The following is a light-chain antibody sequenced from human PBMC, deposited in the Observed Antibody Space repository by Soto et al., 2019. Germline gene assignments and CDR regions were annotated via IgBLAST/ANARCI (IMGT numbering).Light chain of an antibody. V-gene: IGKV2D-29*01. Sequence: DVVVTQTPLYLSVTPGQPASISCKSSRSLLYTNGKTHLYWYLQRPGQPPQPLIYEVSNRFSGVPDRFSGGVSGTDFTLKIRRVEAEDVGVYYCLQSIELPLTFGGGTKVEIK. CDR1: RSLLYTNGKTH. J-gene: IGKJ4*01. CDR3: LQSIELPLT. CDR2: EVS.